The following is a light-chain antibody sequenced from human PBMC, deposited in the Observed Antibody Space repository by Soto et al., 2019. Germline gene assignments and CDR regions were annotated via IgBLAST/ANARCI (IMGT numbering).Light chain of an antibody. CDR3: QSYDSSLSGVV. J-gene: IGLJ2*01. V-gene: IGLV1-40*01. CDR1: SSNIGAGYD. Sequence: VLTQPPSVSGAPGQRVTISCTGSSSNIGAGYDVHWYRQLPGTAPKLLIYGNSNRPSGVPDRFSGSKSGTSASLAITGLQAKDEADYYCQSYDSSLSGVVFGGGTKLTVL. CDR2: GNS.